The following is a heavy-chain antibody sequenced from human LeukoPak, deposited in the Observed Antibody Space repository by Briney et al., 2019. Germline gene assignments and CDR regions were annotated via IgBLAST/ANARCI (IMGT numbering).Heavy chain of an antibody. Sequence: SGGSLRLSCAASGFTFDDYAMHWVRQAPGKGLEWVSGISWNSGSIGYADSVKGRFTISRDNAKNSLYLQMNSLRAEDTAVYYCARGPEFDWLPYFDYWGQGTLVTVSS. CDR3: ARGPEFDWLPYFDY. J-gene: IGHJ4*02. CDR1: GFTFDDYA. D-gene: IGHD3-9*01. CDR2: ISWNSGSI. V-gene: IGHV3-9*01.